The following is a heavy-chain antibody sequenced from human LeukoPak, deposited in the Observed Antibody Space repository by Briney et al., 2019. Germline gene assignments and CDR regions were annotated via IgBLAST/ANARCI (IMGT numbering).Heavy chain of an antibody. CDR3: ANNRGNVHTTLYY. CDR1: GFTFSSYS. V-gene: IGHV3-21*01. J-gene: IGHJ4*02. Sequence: GGSLRLSCAASGFTFSSYSMNWVRRAPGKGLEWVSSISSSSSYIYYADSVKGRFTISRDNAKNSLYLQMNSLRAEDTAVYYCANNRGNVHTTLYYSGQGTLVTVSS. CDR2: ISSSSSYI. D-gene: IGHD5-12*01.